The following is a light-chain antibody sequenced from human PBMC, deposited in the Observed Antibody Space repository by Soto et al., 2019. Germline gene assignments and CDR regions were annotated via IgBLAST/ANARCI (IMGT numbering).Light chain of an antibody. CDR1: QSVSSNF. V-gene: IGKV3-20*01. CDR2: GAS. J-gene: IGKJ1*01. CDR3: QQYGSSPRT. Sequence: EIVLTQSPGTLSLSPGERATLSCRASQSVSSNFLAWYQQKPGQAPRLLIYGASNRATGIPDKFNGSGSGTDFTLTISRLEPEDFAMYYCQQYGSSPRTFGQGTKVESK.